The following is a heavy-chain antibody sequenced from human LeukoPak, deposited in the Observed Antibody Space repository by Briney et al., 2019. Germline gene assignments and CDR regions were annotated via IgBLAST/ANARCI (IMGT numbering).Heavy chain of an antibody. CDR2: ISYDGSNK. CDR3: ASCVWGSSDAFHI. J-gene: IGHJ3*02. CDR1: GFTFSSYA. Sequence: GGSLRLSCAASGFTFSSYAMHWVRQAPGKGLEWVADISYDGSNKYYADSVKGRFTISRDNSKNSLYLQMNSLRAEDTAVYYCASCVWGSSDAFHIWGQGTMVTVSS. D-gene: IGHD7-27*01. V-gene: IGHV3-30-3*01.